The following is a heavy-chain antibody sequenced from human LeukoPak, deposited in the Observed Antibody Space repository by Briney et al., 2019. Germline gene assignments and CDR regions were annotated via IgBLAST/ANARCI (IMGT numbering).Heavy chain of an antibody. V-gene: IGHV5-10-1*01. J-gene: IGHJ4*02. Sequence: GESLKISCKGSGYSFTSYWISWVRQMPGKGLEWMGRIDPSDSYANYSPSFQGRVTISADKSISTAYLQWNSLEAPDTAMYYCARHARYCGTTSCYFKYWGQGTLVTVSS. CDR1: GYSFTSYW. CDR2: IDPSDSYA. CDR3: ARHARYCGTTSCYFKY. D-gene: IGHD2-2*01.